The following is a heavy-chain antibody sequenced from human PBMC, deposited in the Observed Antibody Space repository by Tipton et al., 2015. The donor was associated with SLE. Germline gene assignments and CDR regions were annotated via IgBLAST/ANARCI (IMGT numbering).Heavy chain of an antibody. CDR2: IYYDGSS. V-gene: IGHV4-31*03. Sequence: TLSLTCIVSSGSVNSGDFHWSWIRQHPGKGLEWIGNIYYDGSSSYNPSLESRLSISMDTSKNQFSLKLTSVTAADTAVYFCARLHPYTSGRLDTDSGRDYWGQGGLVTVSS. D-gene: IGHD3-16*02. J-gene: IGHJ4*02. CDR3: ARLHPYTSGRLDTDSGRDY. CDR1: SGSVNSGDFH.